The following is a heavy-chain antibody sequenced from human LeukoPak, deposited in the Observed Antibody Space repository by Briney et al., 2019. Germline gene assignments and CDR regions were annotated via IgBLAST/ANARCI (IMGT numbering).Heavy chain of an antibody. CDR2: MYHSGST. D-gene: IGHD6-13*01. CDR1: GYSISSGYY. Sequence: SETLSLTCAVSGYSISSGYYWGWFRQPPGKGLEWIGCMYHSGSTYYNPSLKSRVTISVDTSKSQFSLKLSSVTAAVTAVYYCARQGGSSSPYYYYYMDVWGKGTTVTVSS. V-gene: IGHV4-38-2*01. CDR3: ARQGGSSSPYYYYYMDV. J-gene: IGHJ6*03.